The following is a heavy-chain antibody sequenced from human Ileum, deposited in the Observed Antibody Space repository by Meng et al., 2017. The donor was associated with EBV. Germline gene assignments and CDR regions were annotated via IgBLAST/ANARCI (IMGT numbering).Heavy chain of an antibody. D-gene: IGHD3-16*01. J-gene: IGHJ5*02. CDR3: ARGSGAGGRDWFDP. Sequence: VQLVQLGAEGKKPGASVKVSCKASGYTFINHDINWVRQAAGQGLESIGWMNSYTGNAGYAQKFRGRVTMTRDTSINTAYLEVISLTSEDTAVYYCARGSGAGGRDWFDPWGQGTLVTVSS. CDR2: MNSYTGNA. V-gene: IGHV1-8*01. CDR1: GYTFINHD.